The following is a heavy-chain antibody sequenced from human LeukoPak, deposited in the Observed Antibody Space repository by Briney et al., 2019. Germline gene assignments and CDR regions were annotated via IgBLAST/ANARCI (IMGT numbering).Heavy chain of an antibody. J-gene: IGHJ4*02. CDR1: EFSVGSNY. V-gene: IGHV3-66*01. D-gene: IGHD3-22*01. CDR2: IYSGGST. CDR3: AKDRSITMIVVVTEFDY. Sequence: SGGSLRLSCAASEFSVGSNYMTWVRQAPGKGLEWVSLIYSGGSTYYADSVKGRFTISRDNSKNTLYLQMNSLRAEDTAVYYCAKDRSITMIVVVTEFDYWGQGTLVTVSS.